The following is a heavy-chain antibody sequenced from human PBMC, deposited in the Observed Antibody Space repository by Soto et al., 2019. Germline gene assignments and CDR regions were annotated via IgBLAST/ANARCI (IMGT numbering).Heavy chain of an antibody. J-gene: IGHJ4*02. D-gene: IGHD5-12*01. V-gene: IGHV3-33*01. CDR1: GFTFSSYG. Sequence: QVQLVESGGGVVQPGRSLRLSCAASGFTFSSYGMHWVRQAPGKGLEWVAVIWYDGSNKYYADSVKGRFTISRDNSKNTLYLQMNSMRAEDTAVYYCAGESEMASLDYWGQGTLVTVSS. CDR3: AGESEMASLDY. CDR2: IWYDGSNK.